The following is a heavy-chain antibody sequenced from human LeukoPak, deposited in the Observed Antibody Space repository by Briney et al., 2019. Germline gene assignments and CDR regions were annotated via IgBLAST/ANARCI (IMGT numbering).Heavy chain of an antibody. J-gene: IGHJ4*02. Sequence: ASVKVSCKASGYTFTSYYMHWVRQAPGQGLGWMGIINPSGGSTSYAQKFQGRVTMTRDTSTSTVYMELSSLRSEDTAVYYCARDRLRGRFSIAAAGTPDYWGQGTLVTVSS. CDR3: ARDRLRGRFSIAAAGTPDY. D-gene: IGHD6-13*01. CDR2: INPSGGST. V-gene: IGHV1-46*01. CDR1: GYTFTSYY.